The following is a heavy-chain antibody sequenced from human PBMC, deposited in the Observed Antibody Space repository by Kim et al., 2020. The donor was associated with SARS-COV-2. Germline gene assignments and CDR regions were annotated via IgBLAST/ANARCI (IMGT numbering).Heavy chain of an antibody. D-gene: IGHD6-13*01. V-gene: IGHV3-30*18. Sequence: GGSLRLSCAASGFTFSSYGMHWVRQAPGKGLEWVAVISYDGSNKYYADSVKGRFTISRDNSKNTLYLQMNSLRAEDTAVYYCAKGVSWSYDYWGQGTLVTVSS. J-gene: IGHJ4*02. CDR3: AKGVSWSYDY. CDR1: GFTFSSYG. CDR2: ISYDGSNK.